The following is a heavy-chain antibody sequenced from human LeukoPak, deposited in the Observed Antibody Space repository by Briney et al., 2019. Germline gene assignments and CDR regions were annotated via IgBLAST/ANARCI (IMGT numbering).Heavy chain of an antibody. CDR2: IFYSGGT. J-gene: IGHJ3*02. V-gene: IGHV4-59*08. CDR3: ARHRPRTEIGYAFDI. D-gene: IGHD5-24*01. CDR1: GGPISNYY. Sequence: SETLSLTCTVSGGPISNYYWSWIRQPPGKGLEWIGYIFYSGGTNYNPSLKSRVTISVDTSKNQFSLRLSSVTAADTAVYYCARHRPRTEIGYAFDIWGQGTVVIVSS.